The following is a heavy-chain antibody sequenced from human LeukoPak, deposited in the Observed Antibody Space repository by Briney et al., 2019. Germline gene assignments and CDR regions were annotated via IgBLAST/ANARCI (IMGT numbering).Heavy chain of an antibody. J-gene: IGHJ5*02. CDR3: ARDHSSSWYRFDP. V-gene: IGHV3-21*01. CDR1: GFTFSSYS. Sequence: PGGSLRLSCAASGFTFSSYSMNWVRQAPGKGLEWVSSISSSSSYIYYADSVKGRLTISRDDAKNSLYLQMNSLRAEDTAVYYCARDHSSSWYRFDPWGQGTLVTVSS. CDR2: ISSSSSYI. D-gene: IGHD6-13*01.